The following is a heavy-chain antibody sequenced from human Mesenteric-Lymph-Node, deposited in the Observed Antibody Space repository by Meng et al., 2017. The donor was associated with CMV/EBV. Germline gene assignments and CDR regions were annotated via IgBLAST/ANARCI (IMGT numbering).Heavy chain of an antibody. CDR2: MNPNSGNT. CDR1: GYTFTSYD. V-gene: IGHV1-8*03. Sequence: ASVKVSCKASGYTFTSYDINWVRQATGQGLEWMGWMNPNSGNTGYAQKFQGRVTITRNTSISTAYMELSSLRSEDTAVYYCAADEGFIGGNSAYYYYGMDVWGQGTTVTVSS. D-gene: IGHD4-23*01. CDR3: AADEGFIGGNSAYYYYGMDV. J-gene: IGHJ6*02.